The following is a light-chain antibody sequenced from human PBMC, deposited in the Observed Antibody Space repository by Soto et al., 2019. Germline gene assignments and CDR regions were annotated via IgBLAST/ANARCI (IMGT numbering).Light chain of an antibody. CDR3: QQYYRWPGT. CDR1: QSVTTN. Sequence: VMMQSPATLSVSPGERVTFSCRASQSVTTNLAWSPHKPGQSPRLLISGAPTGASGITPRISGSGSGTEFTLTIDWLQSAGFACYFCQQYYRWPGTFGGGTKV. J-gene: IGKJ4*01. CDR2: GAP. V-gene: IGKV3-15*01.